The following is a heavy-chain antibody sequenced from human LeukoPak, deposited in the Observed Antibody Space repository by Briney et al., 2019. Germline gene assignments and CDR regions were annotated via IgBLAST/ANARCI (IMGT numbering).Heavy chain of an antibody. Sequence: GGSLRLSCAASGFTFDDYAMHWVRQAPGKGLEWVSLISWDGGSTYYADSVKGRFTISRDNSKNSLYLQMNSLRAEDTALYYCAKGAVRGLGYYYYMDVWGKGTTVTVSS. V-gene: IGHV3-43D*03. CDR1: GFTFDDYA. CDR2: ISWDGGST. CDR3: AKGAVRGLGYYYYMDV. D-gene: IGHD3-10*02. J-gene: IGHJ6*03.